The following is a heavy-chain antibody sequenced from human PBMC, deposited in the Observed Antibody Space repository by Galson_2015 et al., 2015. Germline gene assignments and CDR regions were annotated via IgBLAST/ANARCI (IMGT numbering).Heavy chain of an antibody. CDR1: GFTFSDHY. CDR3: ARVGLGAFDV. J-gene: IGHJ3*01. CDR2: SRNKPNSYIK. Sequence: SLRLSCAASGFTFSDHYMDWVRQAPGKGLEWVGRSRNKPNSYIKEYAASVKGRFTISRDDSKNSLLLQMNSLQTEDTAVYYCARVGLGAFDVWGQGTMVTVSS. V-gene: IGHV3-72*01. D-gene: IGHD3/OR15-3a*01.